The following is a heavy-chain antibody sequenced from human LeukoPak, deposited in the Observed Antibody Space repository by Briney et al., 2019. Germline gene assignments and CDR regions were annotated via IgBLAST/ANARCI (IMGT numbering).Heavy chain of an antibody. J-gene: IGHJ4*02. CDR2: ISYDGSNK. D-gene: IGHD6-6*01. V-gene: IGHV3-30*04. CDR3: ARDGEQLDYFDY. Sequence: GGSLRLSCAASGFTFSSYAMHWVRQAPGKGLEWVAVISYDGSNKYYADSVKGRFTISRDNSKNTLYLQMNSLGAEDTAVYYCARDGEQLDYFDYWGQGTLVTVSS. CDR1: GFTFSSYA.